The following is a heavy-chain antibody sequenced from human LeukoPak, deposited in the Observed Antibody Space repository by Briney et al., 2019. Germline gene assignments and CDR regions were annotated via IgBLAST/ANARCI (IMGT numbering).Heavy chain of an antibody. D-gene: IGHD1-26*01. J-gene: IGHJ6*02. CDR2: IIPIFGTA. V-gene: IGHV1-69*13. Sequence: ASVKVSCKASGGTFSSYAISWVRQAPGQGLEWMGGIIPIFGTANYAQKFQGRVTITADESTSTAYMELSSLRSEDTAVYYCARDMRPYSGSYYPTYYYYGMDVWGQGTTVTVSS. CDR1: GGTFSSYA. CDR3: ARDMRPYSGSYYPTYYYYGMDV.